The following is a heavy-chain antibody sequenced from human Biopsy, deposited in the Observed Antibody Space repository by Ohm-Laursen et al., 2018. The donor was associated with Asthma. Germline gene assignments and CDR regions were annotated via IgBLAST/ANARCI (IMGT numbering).Heavy chain of an antibody. CDR2: ISGDAQRT. CDR1: GFTFSSYA. CDR3: AKDWKSLCVQYFFEY. D-gene: IGHD1-1*01. Sequence: SLRLSCTAFGFTFSSYALSWVRQAPGKGLEWVSGISGDAQRTYYEDSVKGRFTISRDNSKNTIYLQLNSLRAEDTAVYYCAKDWKSLCVQYFFEYWGQGTLVTVSS. J-gene: IGHJ4*02. V-gene: IGHV3-23*01.